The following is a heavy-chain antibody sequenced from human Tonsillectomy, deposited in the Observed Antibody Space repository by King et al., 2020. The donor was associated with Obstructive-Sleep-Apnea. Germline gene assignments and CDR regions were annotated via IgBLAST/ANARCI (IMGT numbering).Heavy chain of an antibody. Sequence: VQLVESGGGLVQPGGSLRLSCAASGFTFSSYAMSWVRQAPGKGLEWVSAISGSGGSTYYADSVKGRFTISRDNSKNTLYLQMNSLRAEDTAVYYCAKDLVGQMVTVGDCYDYWGQGTLVTVSS. CDR3: AKDLVGQMVTVGDCYDY. J-gene: IGHJ4*02. CDR2: ISGSGGST. V-gene: IGHV3-23*04. D-gene: IGHD2-21*02. CDR1: GFTFSSYA.